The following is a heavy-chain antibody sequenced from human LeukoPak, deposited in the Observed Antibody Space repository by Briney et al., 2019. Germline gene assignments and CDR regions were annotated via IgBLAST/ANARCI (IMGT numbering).Heavy chain of an antibody. Sequence: TGGSLRLSCAASGFTVSSNYMSWVRQAPGKGLEWVSVIYSGCSTYYADSMKGRFTISRDNSKNTLYLQMNSLRAEDTAVYYCARGSEFSSGSLDPWGQGTLVTVSS. CDR3: ARGSEFSSGSLDP. CDR2: IYSGCST. D-gene: IGHD6-19*01. J-gene: IGHJ5*02. V-gene: IGHV3-53*01. CDR1: GFTVSSNY.